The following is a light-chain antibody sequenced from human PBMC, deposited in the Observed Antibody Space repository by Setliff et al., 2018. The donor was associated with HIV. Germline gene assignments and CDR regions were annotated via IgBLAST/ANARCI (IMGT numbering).Light chain of an antibody. J-gene: IGLJ1*01. Sequence: QAVVTQEPSVTVSPGGTVTLTCGSNTGAVTRGHSAHWFQQKPGQAPRTLIFETTRRQSWTPARFSGSLFGDKAALTLSGAQPDDEAEYFCFVPYGRRHVFGTGTKVTVL. CDR1: TGAVTRGHS. CDR3: FVPYGRRHV. V-gene: IGLV7-46*01. CDR2: ETT.